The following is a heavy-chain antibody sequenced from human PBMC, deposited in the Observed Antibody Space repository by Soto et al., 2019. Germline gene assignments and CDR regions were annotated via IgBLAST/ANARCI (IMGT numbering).Heavy chain of an antibody. CDR2: VDNSGTYT. Sequence: TGGSLRLSCAASGLTFSNHAMTWVRQVPGKGLEWVSTVDNSGTYTHYAGSVEGRFTISRDNSKNTLYLQMNNLRAEDTAFYYCVSWVSAHFDFWGPGTLVTVSS. CDR1: GLTFSNHA. J-gene: IGHJ4*02. CDR3: VSWVSAHFDF. D-gene: IGHD2-8*01. V-gene: IGHV3-23*05.